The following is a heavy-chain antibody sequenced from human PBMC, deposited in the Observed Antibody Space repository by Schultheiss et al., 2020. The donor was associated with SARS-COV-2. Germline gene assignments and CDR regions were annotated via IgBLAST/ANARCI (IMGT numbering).Heavy chain of an antibody. V-gene: IGHV1-69*05. J-gene: IGHJ5*02. D-gene: IGHD4-17*01. Sequence: SVKVSCKASGGTFSSYAISWVRQAPGQGLEWMGGIIPIFGTANYAQKFQERVTITRDMSTSTAYMELSSLRSEDTAVYYCAADTAVTNWFDPWGQGTLVTVSS. CDR2: IIPIFGTA. CDR1: GGTFSSYA. CDR3: AADTAVTNWFDP.